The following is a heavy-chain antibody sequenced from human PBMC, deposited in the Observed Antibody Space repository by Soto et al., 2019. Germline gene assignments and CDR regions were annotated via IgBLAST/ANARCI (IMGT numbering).Heavy chain of an antibody. CDR3: AIQHDAFDI. Sequence: ASVKVSCKASGYTFTSYGISWVRQAPGQGLEWMGWISAYNGNTNYAQKLQGRVTMTKDTSTSTAYMELSSLRSDDTAVYYCAIQHDAFDIWGQGTMVTVSS. CDR2: ISAYNGNT. V-gene: IGHV1-18*01. J-gene: IGHJ3*02. CDR1: GYTFTSYG.